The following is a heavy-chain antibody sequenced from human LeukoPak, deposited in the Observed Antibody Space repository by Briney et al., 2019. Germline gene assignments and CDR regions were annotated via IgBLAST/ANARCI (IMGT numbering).Heavy chain of an antibody. CDR3: ARDFYCSRTSCYAPSFDY. CDR1: GFTFSSYG. V-gene: IGHV3-33*01. D-gene: IGHD2-2*01. Sequence: GGSLRLSCAASGFTFSSYGMHWVRQAPGKGLEWVALIGYDGTNEYYADSVKGRFTISRDNSKNTLYLQTKSLRAEDTAVYYCARDFYCSRTSCYAPSFDYCGQGTLVTVSS. J-gene: IGHJ4*02. CDR2: IGYDGTNE.